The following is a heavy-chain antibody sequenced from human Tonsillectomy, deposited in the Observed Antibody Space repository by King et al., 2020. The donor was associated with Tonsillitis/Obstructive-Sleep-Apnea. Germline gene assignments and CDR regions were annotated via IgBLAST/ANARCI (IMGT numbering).Heavy chain of an antibody. Sequence: VQLVESGAEVKKPGESLKISCKGSGYRFTSYWIGWVRQMPGKGLEWLGIIYPGDSDARYSPSFQGHVTISADNSINTAYLQWSSLRASETAMYYCALPGYYGSGSYYNGGWDYWGQGTLVTVSS. CDR1: GYRFTSYW. CDR3: ALPGYYGSGSYYNGGWDY. J-gene: IGHJ4*02. V-gene: IGHV5-51*03. D-gene: IGHD3-10*01. CDR2: IYPGDSDA.